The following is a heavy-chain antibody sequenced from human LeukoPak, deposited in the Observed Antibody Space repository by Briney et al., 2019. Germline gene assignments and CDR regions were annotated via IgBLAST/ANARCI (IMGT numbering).Heavy chain of an antibody. CDR1: GRSFSGYY. CDR3: AGWGNSRRPYYYYYMDV. J-gene: IGHJ6*03. CDR2: INHSGST. D-gene: IGHD7-27*01. V-gene: IGHV4-34*01. Sequence: SETLSLTCALYGRSFSGYYWSCIRQPPGKGLEWIGEINHSGSTNYNPSLKRGVGISVDTSKNQFALKVSSVTAADPAVYYCAGWGNSRRPYYYYYMDVWGKGTTVTVSS.